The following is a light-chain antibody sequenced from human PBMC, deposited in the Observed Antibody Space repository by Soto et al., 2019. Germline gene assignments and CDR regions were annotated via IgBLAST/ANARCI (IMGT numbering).Light chain of an antibody. Sequence: EIVMTQSPATLSVSPGERATLSCRASQSVSSNLAWYQQKPGLAPRLLIYGASTRASGIPASFSGSGSGTEFTLTISSLQSEDFAVYYCQQYNKWPLTFGGGTKVEIK. CDR2: GAS. CDR1: QSVSSN. J-gene: IGKJ4*01. V-gene: IGKV3-15*01. CDR3: QQYNKWPLT.